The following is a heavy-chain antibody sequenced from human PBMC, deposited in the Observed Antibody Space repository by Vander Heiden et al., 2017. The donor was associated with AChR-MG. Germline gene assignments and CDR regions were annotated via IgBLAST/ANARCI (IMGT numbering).Heavy chain of an antibody. V-gene: IGHV3-23*01. CDR2: ISGSGGGST. CDR1: GFTFSSYG. CDR3: AKIVGTIFWYFDL. D-gene: IGHD1-26*01. Sequence: EVQLLESGGGLVQPGWSLRLSCAAPGFTFSSYGMSWVRQAPGKGLEWVSAISGSGGGSTYYADSVKGRFTISRDNSKNTLYLQMNSLRTEDTAVYYCAKIVGTIFWYFDLWGRGTLVTVSS. J-gene: IGHJ2*01.